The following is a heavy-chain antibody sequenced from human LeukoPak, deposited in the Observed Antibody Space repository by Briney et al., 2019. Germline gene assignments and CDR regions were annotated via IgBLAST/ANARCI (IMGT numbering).Heavy chain of an antibody. Sequence: GESLKISCKGSGYRFTTYWIGWVRQMPGKGLEWMGIIYPGDSDTRYSPSFQGQVTFSADKSISTAYLQWSSLQASDTAMCYCAKQTGDAFDIWGQGTMVTVSS. CDR1: GYRFTTYW. CDR3: AKQTGDAFDI. J-gene: IGHJ3*02. V-gene: IGHV5-51*01. CDR2: IYPGDSDT.